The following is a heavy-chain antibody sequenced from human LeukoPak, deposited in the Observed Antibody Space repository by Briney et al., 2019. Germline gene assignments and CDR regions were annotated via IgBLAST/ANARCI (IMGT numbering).Heavy chain of an antibody. J-gene: IGHJ4*02. CDR1: GYTFTSYA. CDR3: ARAREYDFWSGPKDY. D-gene: IGHD3-3*01. Sequence: ASVKVSCKASGYTFTSYAMHWVRQAPGQRLEWMGWINAGNGNTKYSQEFQGRVTITRDTSISTAYMELSRLRSDDTAVYYCARAREYDFWSGPKDYWGQGTLVTVSS. V-gene: IGHV1-3*01. CDR2: INAGNGNT.